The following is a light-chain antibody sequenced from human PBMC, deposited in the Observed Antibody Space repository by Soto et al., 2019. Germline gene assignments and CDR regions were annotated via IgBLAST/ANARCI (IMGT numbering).Light chain of an antibody. J-gene: IGLJ1*01. Sequence: QSALTQPASVSGSPGPSITISCTGTSSDVGGYNYVSWYQQHPGKAPKLMIYEVSNRPSGVSNRFSGSKSGNTASLSISGRQAEDEADDYCSSYTSSSTLVFGTGTKVTVL. CDR1: SSDVGGYNY. CDR3: SSYTSSSTLV. V-gene: IGLV2-14*01. CDR2: EVS.